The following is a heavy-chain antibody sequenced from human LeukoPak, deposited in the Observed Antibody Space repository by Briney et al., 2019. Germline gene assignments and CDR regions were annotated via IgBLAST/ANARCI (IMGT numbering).Heavy chain of an antibody. D-gene: IGHD6-19*01. CDR3: ARDSLPMAVTGPFDH. CDR1: GFIFSSYE. CDR2: IWFDGSNI. V-gene: IGHV3-33*08. J-gene: IGHJ4*02. Sequence: GGSLRLSCAASGFIFSSYETNWVRQAPGKGLEWVTSIWFDGSNIHYADSVKGRVIISRDNSKSALYLQMNSLRAEDTAIYYCARDSLPMAVTGPFDHWGQGALVTVSS.